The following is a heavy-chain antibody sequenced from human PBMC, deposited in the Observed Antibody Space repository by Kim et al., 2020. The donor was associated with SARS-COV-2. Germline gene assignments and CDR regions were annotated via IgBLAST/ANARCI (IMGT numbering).Heavy chain of an antibody. V-gene: IGHV3-74*01. J-gene: IGHJ4*02. CDR3: ARDGGEYSGYEGFDY. D-gene: IGHD5-12*01. Sequence: DSVKGRFTRSRDNANNTLYLQMNSLRAEDTAVYYCARDGGEYSGYEGFDYWGQGTLVTVSS.